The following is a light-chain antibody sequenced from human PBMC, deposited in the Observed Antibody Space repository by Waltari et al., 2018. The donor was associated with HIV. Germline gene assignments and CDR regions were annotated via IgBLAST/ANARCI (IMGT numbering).Light chain of an antibody. J-gene: IGKJ3*01. CDR3: QTYDSAPVT. CDR2: AAS. Sequence: DIQMTQSPPSLSASVRDRVTITCRASPGIRNHLALYQQKPGKLPKLLIYAASTLQSGGPSRFSGSGSGTDFTLTISSLQPEDVATYYCQTYDSAPVTFGPGTKVDIK. CDR1: PGIRNH. V-gene: IGKV1-27*01.